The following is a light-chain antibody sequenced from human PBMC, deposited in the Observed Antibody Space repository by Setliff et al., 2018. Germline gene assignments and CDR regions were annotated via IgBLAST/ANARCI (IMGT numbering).Light chain of an antibody. CDR1: SSDVGGYNY. Sequence: QSALPQPASVSGSPGQSITISCTGTSSDVGGYNYVSWYQQHPGKAPKLMIYDVSKRPSGVSNRFSGSKSGNTASLTISGLQAEDEADYYCSSYISSSTFVFGTGTKVTVL. V-gene: IGLV2-14*01. J-gene: IGLJ1*01. CDR3: SSYISSSTFV. CDR2: DVS.